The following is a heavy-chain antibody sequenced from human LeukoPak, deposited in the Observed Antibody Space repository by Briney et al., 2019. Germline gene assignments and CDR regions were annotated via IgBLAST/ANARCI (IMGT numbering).Heavy chain of an antibody. CDR1: GFTFSDYY. Sequence: PGGSLRLSCAASGFTFSDYYVSWIRQAPGKGLVGVSYISSSGSTIYYADSVKGRFTISRDNAKNSLYLQMNSLRAEDTAVYYCAKDSSGSYLFDYWGQGTLVTVSS. CDR2: ISSSGSTI. J-gene: IGHJ4*02. V-gene: IGHV3-11*04. D-gene: IGHD1-26*01. CDR3: AKDSSGSYLFDY.